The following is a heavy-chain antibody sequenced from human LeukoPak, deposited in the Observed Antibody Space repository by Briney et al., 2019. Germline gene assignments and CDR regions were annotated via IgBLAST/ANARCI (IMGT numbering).Heavy chain of an antibody. Sequence: GGSLRLSCAASGFTLRSYAMSWVRQAPGKGLQWVSTVSGSGDSTHYADSVKGRFTISRDNSKNTLYLQMNSLRAEDTAVYYCAKDGGSLMDYWGQGTLVTVSS. CDR3: AKDGGSLMDY. D-gene: IGHD1-26*01. J-gene: IGHJ4*02. CDR2: VSGSGDST. V-gene: IGHV3-23*01. CDR1: GFTLRSYA.